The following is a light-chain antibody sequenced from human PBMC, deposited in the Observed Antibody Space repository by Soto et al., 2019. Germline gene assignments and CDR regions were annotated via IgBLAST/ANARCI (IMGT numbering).Light chain of an antibody. J-gene: IGKJ5*01. V-gene: IGKV4-1*01. Sequence: DAVMTESPDSLAVSLRERATTNCKPSNSLLHSSNNENSLAWYQQKAGQRPKLLIYRASTRESGVPDRISGSGSGTDFTLTISSLQAEDVAVYYCQQYYTAIAFGQGTRLEIK. CDR1: NSLLHSSNNENS. CDR3: QQYYTAIA. CDR2: RAS.